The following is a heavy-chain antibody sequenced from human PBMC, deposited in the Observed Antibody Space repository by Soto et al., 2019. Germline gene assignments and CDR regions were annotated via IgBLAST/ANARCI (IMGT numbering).Heavy chain of an antibody. V-gene: IGHV4-30-4*01. CDR3: SRGSTDYGFLT. J-gene: IGHJ5*02. D-gene: IGHD3-10*01. CDR2: IYYIGTT. Sequence: QVQLQESGPGLVKPSQTLSLTCTVSGDSMGSGDYYWTWIRQPPGKGLEWIGYIYYIGTTFYNPSLESRVNISIDTSKNHFSLRLTSVTAADTAVYYCSRGSTDYGFLTWGQGTLVTVSS. CDR1: GDSMGSGDYY.